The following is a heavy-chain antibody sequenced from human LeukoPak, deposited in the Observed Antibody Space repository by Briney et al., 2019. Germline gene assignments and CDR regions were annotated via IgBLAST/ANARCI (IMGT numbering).Heavy chain of an antibody. Sequence: ASVTVSYTASGYTFTVYYMLWVRQAPGQGLEWMGWINPNSGGTNYAQKFQGRATMTSDTSISTAYMELSRLRSDDTAVYYCARENLLGAETHGTDYYDSSGYSNWGQGTLVTVSS. J-gene: IGHJ4*02. CDR3: ARENLLGAETHGTDYYDSSGYSN. V-gene: IGHV1-2*02. D-gene: IGHD3-22*01. CDR2: INPNSGGT. CDR1: GYTFTVYY.